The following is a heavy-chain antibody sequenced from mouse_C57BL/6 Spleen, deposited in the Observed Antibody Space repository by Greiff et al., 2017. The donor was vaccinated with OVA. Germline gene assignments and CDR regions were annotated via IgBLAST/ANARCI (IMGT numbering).Heavy chain of an antibody. V-gene: IGHV1-82*01. Sequence: VQLQQSGPELVKPGASVKISCKASGYAFSSSWMNWVKQRPGQGLEWIGRIYPGDGDTNYNGKFKGKATLTADKSSITAYMLLSSLTSEDAAVYFCARGPTEGFAYWGQGTLVTVSA. D-gene: IGHD2-10*01. CDR3: ARGPTEGFAY. J-gene: IGHJ3*01. CDR1: GYAFSSSW. CDR2: IYPGDGDT.